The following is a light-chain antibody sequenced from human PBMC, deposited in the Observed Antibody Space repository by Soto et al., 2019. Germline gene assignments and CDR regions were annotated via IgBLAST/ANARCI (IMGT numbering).Light chain of an antibody. Sequence: QSVLTQPPSASGSPGQSVTISCTGTSSDVGGYNYVSWYQQHPGRAPKLIIYEVIKRPSGVPDRFSGSKSGNTASLTVSGLQAEDKADYYCSSYAGSNNYVFGTGTKLTVL. CDR3: SSYAGSNNYV. V-gene: IGLV2-8*01. CDR1: SSDVGGYNY. CDR2: EVI. J-gene: IGLJ1*01.